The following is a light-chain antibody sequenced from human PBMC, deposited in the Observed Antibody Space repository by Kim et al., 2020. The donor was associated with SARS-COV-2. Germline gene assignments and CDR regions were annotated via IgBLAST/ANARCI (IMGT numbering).Light chain of an antibody. Sequence: AVQMTQYPSSLSASVGDRVTISCRASQGIRDALDWYQQKPGEAPKLLIYDASTLQTGVPSRFSGSGSGTDFTLTISSLQPDDFATYFCLQEYNFPYTFGQGTKLEI. J-gene: IGKJ2*01. CDR2: DAS. CDR1: QGIRDA. V-gene: IGKV1-6*01. CDR3: LQEYNFPYT.